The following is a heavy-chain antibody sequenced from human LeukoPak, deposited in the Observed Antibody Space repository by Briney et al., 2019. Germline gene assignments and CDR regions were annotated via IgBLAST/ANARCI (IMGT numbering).Heavy chain of an antibody. Sequence: PSETLSLTCTVSGGSISSSSYYWGWLRQPPGKGLEWIGSIYYSGSTYYNPSLKSRVTISVATSKNQFSLKLSSVTAADTAVYYCARQPRLYDYYYGMDVWGQGTTVTVSS. V-gene: IGHV4-39*01. CDR2: IYYSGST. CDR1: GGSISSSSYY. D-gene: IGHD3-16*01. J-gene: IGHJ6*02. CDR3: ARQPRLYDYYYGMDV.